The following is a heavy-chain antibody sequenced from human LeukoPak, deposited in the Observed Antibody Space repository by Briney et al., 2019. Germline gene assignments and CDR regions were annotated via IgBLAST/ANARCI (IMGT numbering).Heavy chain of an antibody. CDR3: ARLHYYDSSGYLDALDI. D-gene: IGHD3-22*01. CDR1: GDSVSSNSAA. V-gene: IGHV6-1*01. CDR2: TYYRSKWYN. Sequence: TLSLTCAISGDSVSSNSAAWNWIRQSPSRGLEWLGRTYYRSKWYNDYAVSVKSRITINPDTSKNQFSLQLNSVTPEDMAVYYCARLHYYDSSGYLDALDIWGQGTMVTVSS. J-gene: IGHJ3*02.